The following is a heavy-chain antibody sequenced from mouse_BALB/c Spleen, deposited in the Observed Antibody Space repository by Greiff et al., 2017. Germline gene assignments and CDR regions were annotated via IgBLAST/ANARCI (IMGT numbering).Heavy chain of an antibody. Sequence: VQLQQSGPGLVQPSQSLSITCTVSGFSLTSYGVHWVRQSPGKGLEWLGVIWSGGSTDYNAAFISRLSISKDNSKSQVFFKMNSLQANDTAIYYCARELVSTMITTRFAYWGQGTLVTVSA. CDR2: IWSGGST. CDR1: GFSLTSYG. V-gene: IGHV2-2*02. J-gene: IGHJ3*01. CDR3: ARELVSTMITTRFAY. D-gene: IGHD2-4*01.